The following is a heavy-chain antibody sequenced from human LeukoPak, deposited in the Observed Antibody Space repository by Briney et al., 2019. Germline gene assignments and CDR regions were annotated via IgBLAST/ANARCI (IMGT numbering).Heavy chain of an antibody. CDR2: IYYSGST. V-gene: IGHV4-31*03. CDR3: ESLPLIRGYSGYDYGWFDP. D-gene: IGHD5-12*01. CDR1: GGSISSGGYY. J-gene: IGHJ5*02. Sequence: SQTLPLTCTVSGGSISSGGYYWSWIRQHPGKGLEWIGYIYYSGSTYYNPSLKSRVTISVDTSKNQFSLKLSSVTAADTAVYYCESLPLIRGYSGYDYGWFDPWGQGTLVTVSS.